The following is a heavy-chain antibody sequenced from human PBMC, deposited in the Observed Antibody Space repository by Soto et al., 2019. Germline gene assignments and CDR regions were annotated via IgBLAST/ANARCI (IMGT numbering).Heavy chain of an antibody. CDR2: ISSSSSYI. J-gene: IGHJ6*02. CDR3: ARVLYDSSGPFYYYYYGMDV. CDR1: GFTFSSYS. Sequence: GSLRLSCAASGFTFSSYSMNWVRQAPGKGLEWVSSISSSSSYIYYADSVKGRFTISRDNAKNSLYLQMNSLRAEDTAVYYCARVLYDSSGPFYYYYYGMDVWGQGTTVTVSS. D-gene: IGHD3-22*01. V-gene: IGHV3-21*01.